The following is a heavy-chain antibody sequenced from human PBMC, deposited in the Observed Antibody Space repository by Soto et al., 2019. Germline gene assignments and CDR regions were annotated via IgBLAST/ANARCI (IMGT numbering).Heavy chain of an antibody. Sequence: PSETLSLTCTVSGGSISSSSYYLGWIRQPPGKGLEWIGSIYYSGSTYYNPSLKSRVTISVDTSKNQFSLKLSSVTAADTAVYYCARQSPPVVTIFGVVIPTLFEYWGQGTLITVSS. J-gene: IGHJ4*02. CDR3: ARQSPPVVTIFGVVIPTLFEY. CDR1: GGSISSSSYY. CDR2: IYYSGST. V-gene: IGHV4-39*01. D-gene: IGHD3-3*01.